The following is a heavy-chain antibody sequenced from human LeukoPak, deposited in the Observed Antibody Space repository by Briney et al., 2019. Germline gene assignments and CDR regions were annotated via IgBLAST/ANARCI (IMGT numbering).Heavy chain of an antibody. D-gene: IGHD3-10*01. CDR3: ARAYYYAMGPPYYFDY. CDR2: IYYSGST. V-gene: IGHV4-59*01. J-gene: IGHJ4*02. Sequence: SETLSLTCTVSGGSISSYYWSWIRQPPGKGLEWIGYIYYSGSTNYNPSLKSRVTISVDTSKSQYSLKLSSVTAADTAVYYCARAYYYAMGPPYYFDYWGQGTLVTVSS. CDR1: GGSISSYY.